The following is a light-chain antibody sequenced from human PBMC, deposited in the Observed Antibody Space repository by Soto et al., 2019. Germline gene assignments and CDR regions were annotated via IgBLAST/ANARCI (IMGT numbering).Light chain of an antibody. CDR1: QSISNY. V-gene: IGKV1-39*01. CDR3: QQSYGTPII. CDR2: AAS. J-gene: IGKJ5*01. Sequence: DIQMTQSPFSLSAPVGDRVTITCRASQSISNYLNWYQQKQGKAPKLLIYAASTLQSGVPSRFSGSGSVTDFTLTISSLQPEDSATYYCQQSYGTPIIFGQGTRLDIK.